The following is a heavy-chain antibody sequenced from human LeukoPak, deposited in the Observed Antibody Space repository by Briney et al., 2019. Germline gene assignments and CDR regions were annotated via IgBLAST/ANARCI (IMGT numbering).Heavy chain of an antibody. Sequence: ASVKVSCKASGYTFTSYDINWVRQATGQGLEWVGWMNPNSGNTGYAQKFQGRVTITRNTSISTAYMELSSLRSEDTAVYYCARDGGDYTLFDYWGQGTLVTVSS. CDR1: GYTFTSYD. CDR2: MNPNSGNT. V-gene: IGHV1-8*03. D-gene: IGHD4-17*01. CDR3: ARDGGDYTLFDY. J-gene: IGHJ4*02.